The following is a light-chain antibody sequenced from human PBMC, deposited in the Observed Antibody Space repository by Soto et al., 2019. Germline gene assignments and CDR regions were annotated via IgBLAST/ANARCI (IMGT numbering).Light chain of an antibody. CDR2: GAS. Sequence: TQSPSSLAVSPGERATLSCRASQSVRGNLAWYQQKPGQSPRLLIYGASSRATGIPDRLSGSGSGTVFTLTISRLEPEDFAVYYCQQYGSSGTFGQGTKVDIK. CDR3: QQYGSSGT. V-gene: IGKV3-20*01. J-gene: IGKJ1*01. CDR1: QSVRGN.